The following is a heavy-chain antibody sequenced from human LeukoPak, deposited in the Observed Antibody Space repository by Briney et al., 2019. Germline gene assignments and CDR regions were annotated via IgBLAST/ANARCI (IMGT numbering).Heavy chain of an antibody. V-gene: IGHV3-48*01. J-gene: IGHJ4*02. CDR3: ARDYATRNYDYVWGSYRRLYYFDY. D-gene: IGHD3-16*02. Sequence: GGSLRLSCAASGFTFSIYSMNWVRQAPGKGLEWVSYISNSSSTIYYADSVKGRFTISRDNAKNSLYLQMNSLRAEDTAVYYCARDYATRNYDYVWGSYRRLYYFDYWGQGTLVTVSS. CDR1: GFTFSIYS. CDR2: ISNSSSTI.